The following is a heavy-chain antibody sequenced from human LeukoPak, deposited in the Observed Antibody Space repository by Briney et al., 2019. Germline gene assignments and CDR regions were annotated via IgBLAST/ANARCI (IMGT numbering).Heavy chain of an antibody. V-gene: IGHV3-23*01. CDR1: GFTFGSHA. Sequence: GGSLRLSCEASGFTFGSHAMYWVRQAPGKGLEWVAGIFGSGGSPHYADPVRGRFTISRDNSRNTVYLQINSLRAEDTAVYYCGKTTVGYSSGQKPAWPVDYWGQGTLVTVSS. CDR2: IFGSGGSP. D-gene: IGHD5-18*01. J-gene: IGHJ4*02. CDR3: GKTTVGYSSGQKPAWPVDY.